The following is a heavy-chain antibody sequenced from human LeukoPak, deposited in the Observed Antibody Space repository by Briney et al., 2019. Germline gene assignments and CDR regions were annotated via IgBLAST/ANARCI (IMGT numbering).Heavy chain of an antibody. J-gene: IGHJ4*02. Sequence: GGSLRLSCAASGFTFSSHWMSWVRQAPGKGLEWVANIKQVGSEKYYVDSVKGRFTISRDNAKNSLYLQMNSLRAEDTAVYYCARDGWGGVDYWGQGTLVTVSS. V-gene: IGHV3-7*01. CDR2: IKQVGSEK. D-gene: IGHD3-16*01. CDR3: ARDGWGGVDY. CDR1: GFTFSSHW.